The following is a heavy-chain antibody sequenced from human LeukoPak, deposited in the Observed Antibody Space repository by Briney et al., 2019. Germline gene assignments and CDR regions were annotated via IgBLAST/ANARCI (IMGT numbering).Heavy chain of an antibody. CDR3: AGQSEVTGNY. CDR1: GGSISSTRYH. Sequence: SETLSLTCSVSGGSISSTRYHWGWIRQPPGKGLDWIGSMYYTGSSYYNPSLKSRVTISADTSKNQFSLKMSSVTAADTAVYYCAGQSEVTGNYWGQGTLVTVSS. CDR2: MYYTGSS. V-gene: IGHV4-39*01. D-gene: IGHD2-21*02. J-gene: IGHJ4*02.